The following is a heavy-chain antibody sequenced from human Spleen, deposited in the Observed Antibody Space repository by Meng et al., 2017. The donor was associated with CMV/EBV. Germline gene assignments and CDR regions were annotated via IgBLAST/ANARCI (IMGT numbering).Heavy chain of an antibody. CDR3: ARGRRGGTYYFDY. CDR2: ISSSSSHV. V-gene: IGHV3-21*06. Sequence: GESLKISCVVSGFTFSTFGMNWVRQTPGKGLEWVSSISSSSSHVHYADSVKGRFTVSRDNAGNSLFLQMNSLRVEDTGVYYCARGRRGGTYYFDYWGQGSLVTVSS. CDR1: GFTFSTFG. D-gene: IGHD1-26*01. J-gene: IGHJ4*02.